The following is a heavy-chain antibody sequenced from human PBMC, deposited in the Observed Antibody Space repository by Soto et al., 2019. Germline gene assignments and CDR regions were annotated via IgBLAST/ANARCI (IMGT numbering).Heavy chain of an antibody. CDR3: ARGRLSGSYLVDY. Sequence: QVQLVQSGAEVKKPGASVKFSCKASGYTFTCYYMHWVRQAPGQGLEWMGWINPNSGGTNYAQKFQGWVTMTRDTSISTAYMELSRLSSDYTAVYYCARGRLSGSYLVDYWVPGTLVTVSS. V-gene: IGHV1-2*04. D-gene: IGHD1-26*01. CDR1: GYTFTCYY. CDR2: INPNSGGT. J-gene: IGHJ4*02.